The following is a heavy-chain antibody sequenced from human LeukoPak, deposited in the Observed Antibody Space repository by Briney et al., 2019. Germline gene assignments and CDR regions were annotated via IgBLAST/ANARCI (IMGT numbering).Heavy chain of an antibody. CDR2: IYPGDSDT. Sequence: GESLKISCKGSGYSFTSYWIGWVRQMPGKGLEWMGIIYPGDSDTRYSPSFQGQVTISADKSISTAYPQWSSLKASDTAMYYCARRGAAAGREFDPWGQGTLVTVSS. J-gene: IGHJ5*02. V-gene: IGHV5-51*01. CDR1: GYSFTSYW. D-gene: IGHD6-13*01. CDR3: ARRGAAAGREFDP.